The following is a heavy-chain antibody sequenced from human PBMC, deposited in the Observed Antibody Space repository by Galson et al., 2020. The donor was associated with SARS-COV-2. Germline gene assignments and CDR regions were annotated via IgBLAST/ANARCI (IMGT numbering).Heavy chain of an antibody. CDR2: LSGSGGST. J-gene: IGHJ6*02. CDR1: GFTFSSYA. CDR3: AKDGVVPAARFGMDV. Sequence: GGSLRLSCAASGFTFSSYAMSWVRQAPGKGLEWVSALSGSGGSTYYADSVKGRFTISRDNSKNTLYLQMNSLRAEDTAVYYCAKDGVVPAARFGMDVWGQGTTVTVSS. V-gene: IGHV3-23*01. D-gene: IGHD2-2*01.